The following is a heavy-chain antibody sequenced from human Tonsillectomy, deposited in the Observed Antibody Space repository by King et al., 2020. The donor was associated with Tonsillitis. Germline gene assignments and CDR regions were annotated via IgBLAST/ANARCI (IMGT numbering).Heavy chain of an antibody. D-gene: IGHD2-2*02. CDR3: ASRYCSVSSCYRDYYFDY. Sequence: VQLVESGGTLVKPGGSLRLSCAASGFTFSDFYLSWIRQAPGKGLEWVSYISSGGGTTIYYADSVKGRFTISRDNAKNSLYLKMNSMRAEDTAVYYCASRYCSVSSCYRDYYFDYWGQGTLVTVSS. V-gene: IGHV3-11*01. CDR2: ISSGGGTTI. CDR1: GFTFSDFY. J-gene: IGHJ4*02.